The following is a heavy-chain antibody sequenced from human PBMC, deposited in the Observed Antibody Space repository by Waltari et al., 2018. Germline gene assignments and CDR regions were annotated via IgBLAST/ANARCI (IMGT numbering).Heavy chain of an antibody. V-gene: IGHV1-2*06. D-gene: IGHD3-22*01. CDR3: ATTGDLYYENSRYGLLGY. Sequence: QVQLVQSGAEVKKPGASVKVSCKASGYSFNDYYIYWVRQAPGQGLDWMGRINPKNGGTADAQRFQGNVTMTSDTSVSTAYMEVSSLTSDDTAVYYCATTGDLYYENSRYGLLGYWGQGTRVTVSS. CDR1: GYSFNDYY. J-gene: IGHJ4*02. CDR2: INPKNGGT.